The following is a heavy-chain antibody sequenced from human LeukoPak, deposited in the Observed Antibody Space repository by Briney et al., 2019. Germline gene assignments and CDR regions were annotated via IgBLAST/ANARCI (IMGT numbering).Heavy chain of an antibody. CDR3: ARGPNGSGNQNWFDP. D-gene: IGHD3-10*01. CDR1: GFTFSSYG. J-gene: IGHJ5*02. V-gene: IGHV3-30*19. CDR2: ISYDGSNK. Sequence: GGSLRLSCAASGFTFSSYGMHWVRQAPGKGLEWLAVISYDGSNKYYADSVKGRFPISRDNSKNTLYLQMSSLRPEDTAVYYCARGPNGSGNQNWFDPWGQGTLVTVSS.